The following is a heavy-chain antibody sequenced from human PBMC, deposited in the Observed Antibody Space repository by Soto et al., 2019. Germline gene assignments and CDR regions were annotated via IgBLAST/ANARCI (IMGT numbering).Heavy chain of an antibody. D-gene: IGHD6-13*01. V-gene: IGHV3-21*01. Sequence: EVQLVESGGGLVKPGGSLRLSCAASGFTFSSYSMNWVRQAPGKGLEWVSSISSSSSYIYYADSVKGRFTISRDNAKNSLYLQMNSLRAEDTAVYYCARAEYSSSWDIDYWGQGTLVTVSS. J-gene: IGHJ4*02. CDR1: GFTFSSYS. CDR2: ISSSSSYI. CDR3: ARAEYSSSWDIDY.